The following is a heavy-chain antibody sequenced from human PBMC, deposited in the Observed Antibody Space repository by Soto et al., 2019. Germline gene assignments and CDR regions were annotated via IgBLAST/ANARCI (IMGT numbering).Heavy chain of an antibody. Sequence: ASVKVSCKASGGTFSSYAISWVRQAPGQGLEWMGWMNPNSGNTGYAQKFQGRVTMTRNTSISTAYMELSSLRSEDTAVYYCARGRSSLVTIFGVVRRYYYGMDVWGQGTTVTVSS. CDR3: ARGRSSLVTIFGVVRRYYYGMDV. CDR1: GGTFSSYA. V-gene: IGHV1-8*02. D-gene: IGHD3-3*01. CDR2: MNPNSGNT. J-gene: IGHJ6*02.